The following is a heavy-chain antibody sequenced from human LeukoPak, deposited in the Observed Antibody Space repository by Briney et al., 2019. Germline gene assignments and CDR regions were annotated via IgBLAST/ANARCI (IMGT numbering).Heavy chain of an antibody. D-gene: IGHD3-10*01. CDR3: ASRRAKERSTHGEAIDY. Sequence: ASVKVSCKASGYIFTNYYMHWVRQAPGQGLEWMGIINPLGGSTAYTQKFQGRVSLTSDTSTTTVYMELSSLRSEDTAVYYCASRRAKERSTHGEAIDYWGQGTLVTVSS. CDR1: GYIFTNYY. V-gene: IGHV1-46*01. CDR2: INPLGGST. J-gene: IGHJ4*02.